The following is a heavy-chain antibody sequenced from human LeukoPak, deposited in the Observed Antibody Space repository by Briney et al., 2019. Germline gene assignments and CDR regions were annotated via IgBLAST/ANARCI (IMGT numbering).Heavy chain of an antibody. V-gene: IGHV3-23*01. Sequence: GGSLRLSCAASGFTFSSYAMNWVRQPPGKGLVWVSSISGSGNTYYADSVRGRLTISRDNSKNTLHLQMNSLRVDDTAIYYCAKAGCSGGSCYFDPWGQGTLVTVSS. CDR3: AKAGCSGGSCYFDP. CDR2: ISGSGNT. J-gene: IGHJ5*02. D-gene: IGHD2-15*01. CDR1: GFTFSSYA.